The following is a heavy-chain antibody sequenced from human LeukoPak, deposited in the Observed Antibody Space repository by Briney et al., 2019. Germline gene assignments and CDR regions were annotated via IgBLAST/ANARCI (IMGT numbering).Heavy chain of an antibody. CDR3: AKGSSQGYSSGWFDY. Sequence: GGSLRLSCAASGFTFSSYAMSWVRQAPGKGLEWVSAISGSGGSTYYADSVKGRFTISRDNYKNTLYLQMNSLRAEDTAVYYCAKGSSQGYSSGWFDYWGQGTLVTVSS. V-gene: IGHV3-23*01. CDR2: ISGSGGST. CDR1: GFTFSSYA. J-gene: IGHJ4*02. D-gene: IGHD6-19*01.